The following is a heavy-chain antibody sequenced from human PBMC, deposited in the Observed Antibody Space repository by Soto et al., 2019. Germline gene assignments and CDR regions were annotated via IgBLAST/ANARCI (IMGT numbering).Heavy chain of an antibody. Sequence: QVQLQESGPGLVKPSQTLSLTCTVSGGSISSGGYYWSWIRQHPGKGLEWIGYIYYSGSTYYNPSRKSRVTISVDTSKSQYSLKLSSVSAADTDVYYCARDRVESLMDSRWEYYYYCYGMDVWGQGTTVTVSS. CDR3: ARDRVESLMDSRWEYYYYCYGMDV. CDR2: IYYSGST. D-gene: IGHD6-13*01. V-gene: IGHV4-31*03. J-gene: IGHJ6*02. CDR1: GGSISSGGYY.